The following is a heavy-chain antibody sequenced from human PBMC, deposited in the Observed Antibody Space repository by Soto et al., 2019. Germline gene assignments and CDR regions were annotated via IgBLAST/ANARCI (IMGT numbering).Heavy chain of an antibody. J-gene: IGHJ4*02. D-gene: IGHD6-13*01. V-gene: IGHV1-3*01. CDR2: INAGNGNT. CDR3: ARDQIVHRIAAAGTFGY. Sequence: GASVKVSCKASGYTFTSYAMHWVRQAPGQRLEWMGWINAGNGNTKYSQKFQGRVTITRDTSASTAYMELSSLRSEDTAVYYCARDQIVHRIAAAGTFGYWGQGTLVTVSS. CDR1: GYTFTSYA.